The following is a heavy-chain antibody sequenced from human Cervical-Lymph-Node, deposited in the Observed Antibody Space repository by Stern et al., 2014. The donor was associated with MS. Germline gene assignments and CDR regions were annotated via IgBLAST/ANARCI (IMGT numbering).Heavy chain of an antibody. J-gene: IGHJ4*02. CDR2: INRDGTTI. CDR1: LFTFRNYW. D-gene: IGHD3-10*01. CDR3: TKDTYGPEDY. Sequence: EVQLVESGGGLVQPGGSLRLSCVASLFTFRNYWMHLVRQGPGKGLVWVARINRDGTTITHADSVKGRFPISRDNAKNTLYLQMNSLRVEDTAVYYCTKDTYGPEDYWGQGTSVTVSS. V-gene: IGHV3-74*03.